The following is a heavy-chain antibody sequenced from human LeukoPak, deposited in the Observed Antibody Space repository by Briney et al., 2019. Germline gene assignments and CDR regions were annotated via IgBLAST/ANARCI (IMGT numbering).Heavy chain of an antibody. J-gene: IGHJ4*02. CDR3: ARDSRDYSRDY. CDR1: GFTFSSYA. D-gene: IGHD6-13*01. Sequence: GGSLRLSCAASGFTFSSYAMSWVRQAPGKGLEWVSAISGSGGSTYYADSVKGRFTISRDNAKNSLYLQMNSLRAEDTAVYYCARDSRDYSRDYWGQGTLVTVSS. CDR2: ISGSGGST. V-gene: IGHV3-23*01.